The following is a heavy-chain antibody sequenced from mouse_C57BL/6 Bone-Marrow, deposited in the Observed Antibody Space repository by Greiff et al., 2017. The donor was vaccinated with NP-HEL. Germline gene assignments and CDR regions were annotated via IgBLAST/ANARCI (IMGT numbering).Heavy chain of an antibody. J-gene: IGHJ3*01. Sequence: QVQLQQSGAELVRPGASVTLSCKASGYTFTDYEMHWVKQTPVHGLEWIGAIDPETGGTAYNQKFKGKATLTADKSSSTAYMELRSLTSEDSAGYYCTSQVWFAYWGKGTLVTVSA. CDR3: TSQVWFAY. V-gene: IGHV1-15*01. CDR1: GYTFTDYE. CDR2: IDPETGGT.